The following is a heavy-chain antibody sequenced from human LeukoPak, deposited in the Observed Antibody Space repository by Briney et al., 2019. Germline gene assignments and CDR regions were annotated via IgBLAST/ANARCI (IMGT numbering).Heavy chain of an antibody. CDR2: ISSSSSYI. J-gene: IGHJ5*02. CDR3: ASHSTLEGFDP. V-gene: IGHV3-21*01. D-gene: IGHD2-2*01. Sequence: GGSLRLSCAASGFTVSSNYMSWVRQAPGKGLEWVSSISSSSSYIYYADSVKGRFTISRDNAKNSLYLQMNSLRAEDTAVYYCASHSTLEGFDPWGQGTLVTVSS. CDR1: GFTVSSNY.